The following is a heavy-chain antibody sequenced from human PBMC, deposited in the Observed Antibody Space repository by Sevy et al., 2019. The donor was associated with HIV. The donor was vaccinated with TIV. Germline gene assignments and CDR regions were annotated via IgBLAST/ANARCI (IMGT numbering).Heavy chain of an antibody. Sequence: GGSLRLSCAASGFTFSNAWMNWVRQAPGKGLEWVGRIKSKTDGGTTDYAAPVKGRFTISRDDSKNTLYLQMNSLKTEDTAVYYCTTDQAGEQLVLDYYYYGMDVWGQGTTVTVSS. CDR3: TTDQAGEQLVLDYYYYGMDV. V-gene: IGHV3-15*07. D-gene: IGHD6-6*01. CDR1: GFTFSNAW. J-gene: IGHJ6*02. CDR2: IKSKTDGGTT.